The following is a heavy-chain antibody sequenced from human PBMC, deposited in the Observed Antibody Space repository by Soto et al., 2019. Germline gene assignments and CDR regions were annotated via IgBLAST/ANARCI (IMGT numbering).Heavy chain of an antibody. CDR2: ITHSGST. J-gene: IGHJ4*02. D-gene: IGHD1-26*01. CDR3: SRCPYSGSYYYDY. CDR1: GGSFSGYY. V-gene: IGHV4-34*01. Sequence: QVQLQQWGAGLLKPSETLSLTCAVYGGSFSGYYWSWIRQPPGKGLAWIGEITHSGSTNYNPSHKRRVTISVDTSKNEFSLKLSSVTAADTEVYYCSRCPYSGSYYYDYWGQGNLVTVSS.